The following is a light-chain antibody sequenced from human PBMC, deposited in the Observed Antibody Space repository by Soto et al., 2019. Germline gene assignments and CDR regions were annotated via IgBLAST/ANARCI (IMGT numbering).Light chain of an antibody. CDR1: QSISFY. J-gene: IGKJ4*01. CDR2: DAS. Sequence: EIVLTQSPSTLSLSPGEGATLSCRASQSISFYLAWYQQRPGQAPRLLIYDASNRATGIPARFSGSGSGTDFTLTIRSLEPEDSAVYFCQQRSNWPLTFGGGTKMEIK. CDR3: QQRSNWPLT. V-gene: IGKV3-11*01.